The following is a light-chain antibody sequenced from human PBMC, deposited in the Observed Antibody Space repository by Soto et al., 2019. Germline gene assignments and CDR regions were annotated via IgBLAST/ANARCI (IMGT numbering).Light chain of an antibody. CDR2: DVS. V-gene: IGLV2-14*01. J-gene: IGLJ1*01. Sequence: QSALTQPASVSGSPGQSITISCTGTSSDISGYNYVSWYQQHPGKATKLMIYDVSNRPSGVSNRFSGSKSGNTASLTISGLQSEDEADYYCSSYTSSSTLVFGTGTKVTVL. CDR1: SSDISGYNY. CDR3: SSYTSSSTLV.